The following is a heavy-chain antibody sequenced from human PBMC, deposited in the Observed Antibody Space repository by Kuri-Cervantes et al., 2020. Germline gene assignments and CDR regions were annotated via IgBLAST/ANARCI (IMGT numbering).Heavy chain of an antibody. CDR3: ARQDVSTVTLDY. CDR2: INPNSGGT. D-gene: IGHD4-17*01. J-gene: IGHJ4*02. Sequence: ASVKVSCKASGYTFTGYYLHWVRQAPGQGLEWMGWINPNSGGTNYVQKFQGWVTMTRDASISTAYMELSRLRSDDTAVYYCARQDVSTVTLDYWGQGTLVTVSS. V-gene: IGHV1-2*04. CDR1: GYTFTGYY.